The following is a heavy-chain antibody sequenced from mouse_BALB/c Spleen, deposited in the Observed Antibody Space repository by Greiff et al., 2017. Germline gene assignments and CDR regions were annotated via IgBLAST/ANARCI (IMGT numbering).Heavy chain of an antibody. V-gene: IGHV5-6-5*01. D-gene: IGHD1-1*01. CDR3: ARGTTGY. J-gene: IGHJ2*01. CDR2: ISSGGST. Sequence: EVQVVESGGGLVKPGGSLKLSCAASGFTFSSYAMSWVRQTPEKRLAWVASISSGGSTYYPYSVKGRFTISRDNARNILYLQMSSLRSEDTAMYYCARGTTGYWGQGTTLTVSS. CDR1: GFTFSSYA.